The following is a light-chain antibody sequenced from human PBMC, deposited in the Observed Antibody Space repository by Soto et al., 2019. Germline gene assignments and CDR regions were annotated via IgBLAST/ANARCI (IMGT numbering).Light chain of an antibody. CDR3: QHYNSYSEA. CDR2: KAP. Sequence: DIQMTQSPSTLSGSVGDRVTITCRASQTISSWLARYQQKPGKAPKLLIYKAPTLKSGVPSRFSGSGSGTEFTLTISSLQPDDFATYYCQHYNSYSEAFGQGTKVDIK. J-gene: IGKJ1*01. V-gene: IGKV1-5*03. CDR1: QTISSW.